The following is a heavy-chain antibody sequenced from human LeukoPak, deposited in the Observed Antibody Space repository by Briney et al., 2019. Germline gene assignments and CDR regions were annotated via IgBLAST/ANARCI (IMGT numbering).Heavy chain of an antibody. CDR3: ARRGFSPYYAFDI. Sequence: SETLSLTCTVSGGSISAYYWSWIRQPPGKGLEWIGYIYSSGSTNYNPSLKSRVTMSVDTSKNQFSLKLNSMTAADTAVYYCARRGFSPYYAFDIWGQGTVVNVSS. CDR1: GGSISAYY. CDR2: IYSSGST. D-gene: IGHD3-10*01. V-gene: IGHV4-4*09. J-gene: IGHJ3*02.